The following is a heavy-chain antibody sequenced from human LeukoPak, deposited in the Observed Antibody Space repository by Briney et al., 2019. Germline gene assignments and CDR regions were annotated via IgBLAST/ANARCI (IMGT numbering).Heavy chain of an antibody. D-gene: IGHD2-2*01. J-gene: IGHJ6*03. CDR3: AGGQYQLQAYYMDV. CDR2: IYTSGST. Sequence: SETLSLTCTVSGVSINSHCWSWIRQPPGKGLEWIGYIYTSGSTNYNPSLKSRVTISVDTSKNQFSLKLSSVTAADTAVYYCAGGQYQLQAYYMDVWGKGTTVTVSS. V-gene: IGHV4-4*09. CDR1: GVSINSHC.